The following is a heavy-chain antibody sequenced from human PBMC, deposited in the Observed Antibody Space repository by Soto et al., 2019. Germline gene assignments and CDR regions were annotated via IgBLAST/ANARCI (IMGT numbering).Heavy chain of an antibody. D-gene: IGHD2-21*02. CDR2: IRSKAYGGTT. J-gene: IGHJ5*02. V-gene: IGHV3-49*03. Sequence: GGSLRLSCTASGFTFGDYAMSWFRQAPGKGLEWVGFIRSKAYGGTTEYAASVKGRFTISRDDSKSIAYLQMNSLKTEDTAVYYCTRAGEDCGGDCYSGWFDPWGQGTLVTVSS. CDR3: TRAGEDCGGDCYSGWFDP. CDR1: GFTFGDYA.